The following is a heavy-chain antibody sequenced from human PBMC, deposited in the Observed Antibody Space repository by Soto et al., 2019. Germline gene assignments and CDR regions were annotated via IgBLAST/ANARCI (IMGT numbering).Heavy chain of an antibody. Sequence: QVQLVQSGAEVKKPGASVKVSCKASGYTFTSYAMHWVRQAPGQRLEWMGWINAGNGNTKYSQKFQGRVTITRDTSASTAYMELSSLRSEDTAVYYCARTRIAVDGTGGGVANYWGQGTLVTVSS. D-gene: IGHD6-19*01. V-gene: IGHV1-3*01. CDR3: ARTRIAVDGTGGGVANY. CDR2: INAGNGNT. CDR1: GYTFTSYA. J-gene: IGHJ4*02.